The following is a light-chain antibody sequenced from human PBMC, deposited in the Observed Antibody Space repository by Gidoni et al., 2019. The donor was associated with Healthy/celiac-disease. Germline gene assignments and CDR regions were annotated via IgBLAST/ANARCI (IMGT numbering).Light chain of an antibody. CDR3: QQYYSYPWT. CDR2: AAS. V-gene: IGKV1-8*01. CDR1: QGISSY. J-gene: IGKJ1*01. Sequence: AIRMTQSPSSFSASTGDRVTITCRASQGISSYLAWYQQKPGKDPKLLIYAASTLQSGVPSRFSGSGSGTDFTLTISCLQSEDFATYYCQQYYSYPWTFGQXTKVEIK.